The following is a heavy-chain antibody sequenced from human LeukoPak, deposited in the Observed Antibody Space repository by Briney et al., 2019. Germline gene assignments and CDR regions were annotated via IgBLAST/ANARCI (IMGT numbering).Heavy chain of an antibody. D-gene: IGHD2-21*01. CDR2: INGDGSLT. J-gene: IGHJ4*02. CDR1: GFSFSNFW. Sequence: GGSLRLSCAASGFSFSNFWMHWVRQAPGEGPVWVSRINGDGSLTGHADSVKGRFTISRGNAKNTLYLQMNSLRAEDTAVYYCAREYYSSGDYWGQGTLVTVSS. V-gene: IGHV3-74*01. CDR3: AREYYSSGDY.